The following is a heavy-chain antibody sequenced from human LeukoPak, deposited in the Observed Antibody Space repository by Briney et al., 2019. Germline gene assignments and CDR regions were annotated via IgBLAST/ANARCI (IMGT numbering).Heavy chain of an antibody. V-gene: IGHV3-30*03. CDR3: ARDCPDSSGYILTNYYYYYYMDV. J-gene: IGHJ6*03. D-gene: IGHD3-22*01. CDR1: GFTFSSYG. Sequence: PGGSLRLSCAASGFTFSSYGMHWVRQAPGKGLEWVAVISYDGSNKYYADSVKGRFTISRDNAKNSLYLQMNSLRAEDTAVYYCARDCPDSSGYILTNYYYYYYMDVWGKGTTVTVSS. CDR2: ISYDGSNK.